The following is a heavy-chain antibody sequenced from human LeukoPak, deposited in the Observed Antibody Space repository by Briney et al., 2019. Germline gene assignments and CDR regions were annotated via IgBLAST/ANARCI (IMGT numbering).Heavy chain of an antibody. V-gene: IGHV3-9*01. CDR2: INWNSGSI. CDR3: AKLSSNWNYSPSAFDI. D-gene: IGHD1-7*01. J-gene: IGHJ3*02. CDR1: GFPFDHYA. Sequence: GRSLRLSFAASGFPFDHYAMHWVRPAPGKGLGWVSGINWNSGSIGYADSVKGRFTVSRDKAKNSLYLQMNSLRAEDTALYYCAKLSSNWNYSPSAFDIWGQGTMVSVSS.